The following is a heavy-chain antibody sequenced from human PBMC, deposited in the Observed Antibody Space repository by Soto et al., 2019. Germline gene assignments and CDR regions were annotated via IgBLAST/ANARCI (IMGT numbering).Heavy chain of an antibody. CDR2: IWYDGSNK. CDR1: GFTFSSYG. Sequence: QVQLVESGGGVVQPGRSLRLSCAASGFTFSSYGMHWVRQAPGKGLEWVAVIWYDGSNKYYADSVKGRFTISRDNSKNTLDLQMNSLRAEDTAVYYCARVSGAAAPFDYWGQGTLVTVSS. CDR3: ARVSGAAAPFDY. V-gene: IGHV3-33*01. D-gene: IGHD6-13*01. J-gene: IGHJ4*02.